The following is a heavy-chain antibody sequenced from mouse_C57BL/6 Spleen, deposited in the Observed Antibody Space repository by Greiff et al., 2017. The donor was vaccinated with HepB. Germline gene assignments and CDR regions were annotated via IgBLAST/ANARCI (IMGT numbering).Heavy chain of an antibody. Sequence: QVQLQQSGPELVKPGASVKISCKASGYAFSSSWMNWVKQRPGKGLEWIGRIYPGDGDTNYNGKFKGKATLTADKSSSTAYMQLSSLTSEDSAVYFCAREFYAMDYWGQGTSVTVSS. CDR2: IYPGDGDT. V-gene: IGHV1-82*01. J-gene: IGHJ4*01. CDR3: AREFYAMDY. CDR1: GYAFSSSW.